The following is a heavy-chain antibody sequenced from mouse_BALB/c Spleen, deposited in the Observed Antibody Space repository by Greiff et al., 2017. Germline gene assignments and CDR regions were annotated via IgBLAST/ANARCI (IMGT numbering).Heavy chain of an antibody. CDR1: GYTFTSYW. CDR2: INPSTGYT. J-gene: IGHJ2*01. V-gene: IGHV1-7*01. Sequence: QVQLKESGAELAKPGASVKMSCKASGYTFTSYWMHWVKQRPGQGLEWIGYINPSTGYTEYNQKFKDKATLTADKSSSTAYMQLSSLTSEDSAVYYCARSERYVLFDYWGQGTTLTVSS. D-gene: IGHD2-14*01. CDR3: ARSERYVLFDY.